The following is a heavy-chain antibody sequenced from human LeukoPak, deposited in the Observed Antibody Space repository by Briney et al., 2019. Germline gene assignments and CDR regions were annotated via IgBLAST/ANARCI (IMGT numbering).Heavy chain of an antibody. CDR3: ARVSGSSWYPTPDAFDI. V-gene: IGHV4-59*01. D-gene: IGHD6-13*01. Sequence: TSETLSLTCTVSGGSISSYYWSWIRQPPGKGLEWIGYIYYSGSINYNPSLKSRVTISVDTSKNQFSLKLISVTAADTAVYYCARVSGSSWYPTPDAFDIWGQGTMVTVSS. CDR1: GGSISSYY. J-gene: IGHJ3*02. CDR2: IYYSGSI.